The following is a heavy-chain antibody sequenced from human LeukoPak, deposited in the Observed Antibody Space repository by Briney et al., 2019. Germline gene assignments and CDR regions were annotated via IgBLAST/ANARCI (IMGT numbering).Heavy chain of an antibody. CDR2: ISGSGGST. D-gene: IGHD1-26*01. CDR1: GFTFSSSA. Sequence: PGGSLRLSCAASGFTFSSSAMTWVRQVLGKGLEWVSAISGSGGSTYYADSVKGRFTISRDNSKNTLYLQMNSLRAEDTAVYYCAKRWESYFDYWGQGTLVTVSS. J-gene: IGHJ4*02. CDR3: AKRWESYFDY. V-gene: IGHV3-23*01.